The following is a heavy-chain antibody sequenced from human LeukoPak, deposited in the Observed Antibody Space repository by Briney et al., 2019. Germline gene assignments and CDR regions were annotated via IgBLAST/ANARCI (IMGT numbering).Heavy chain of an antibody. CDR3: ARWGYYYDSSGYYVFDY. CDR1: GYTFTIYD. D-gene: IGHD3-22*01. J-gene: IGHJ4*02. Sequence: ASVTVSCKASGYTFTIYDINWVRQAPGQGLEWMGWMNPNSGNTGYAQKFQGRVTMTRNTSISTAYMELSSLRSEDTAVYYCARWGYYYDSSGYYVFDYWGQGTLVTVSS. V-gene: IGHV1-8*01. CDR2: MNPNSGNT.